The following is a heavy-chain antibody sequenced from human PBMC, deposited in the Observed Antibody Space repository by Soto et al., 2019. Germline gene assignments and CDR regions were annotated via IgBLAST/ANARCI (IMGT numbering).Heavy chain of an antibody. Sequence: EVQLLESGGGLVQPGGSLRLSCAASGFTFSSYAMSWVRQAPGKGLEWVSAISGSGGSTYYADSVKGRFTISRDNSKNPXYLQMNSLRAEDTAVYYCARDGYCGGDCSLNGMDVWGQGTTVTVSS. D-gene: IGHD2-21*02. CDR3: ARDGYCGGDCSLNGMDV. J-gene: IGHJ6*02. V-gene: IGHV3-23*01. CDR1: GFTFSSYA. CDR2: ISGSGGST.